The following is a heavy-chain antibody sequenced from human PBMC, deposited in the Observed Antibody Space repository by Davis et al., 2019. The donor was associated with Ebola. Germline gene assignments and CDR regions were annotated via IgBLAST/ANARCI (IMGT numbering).Heavy chain of an antibody. Sequence: SETLSLTCAVSGGFVSSGGYSWSWIRQPPGKGLEWLGYIYYSGSTYYNPSLKSRVTISVDTSKNQFSLKLSSVTAADTAVYYCARGDTMVRGIYYYYGMDVWGKGTTVTVSS. V-gene: IGHV4-30-4*08. CDR3: ARGDTMVRGIYYYYGMDV. J-gene: IGHJ6*04. CDR1: GGFVSSGGYS. CDR2: IYYSGST. D-gene: IGHD3-10*01.